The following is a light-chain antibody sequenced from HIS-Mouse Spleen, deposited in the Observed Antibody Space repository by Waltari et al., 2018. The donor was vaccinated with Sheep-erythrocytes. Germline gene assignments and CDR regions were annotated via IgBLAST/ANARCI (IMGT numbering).Light chain of an antibody. CDR3: SSYAGSNNYV. V-gene: IGLV2-8*01. Sequence: QSALTQPPSASGSPGQSVTIPCTGTSSDVGGSNYVTWYQQPPGKAPKPMIYEVSKRPSGVPDRFSGSKSGNTASLTVSGLQAEDEADYYCSSYAGSNNYVFGTGTKVTVL. CDR1: SSDVGGSNY. J-gene: IGLJ1*01. CDR2: EVS.